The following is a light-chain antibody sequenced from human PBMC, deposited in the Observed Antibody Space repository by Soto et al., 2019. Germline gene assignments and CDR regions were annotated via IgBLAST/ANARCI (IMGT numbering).Light chain of an antibody. J-gene: IGKJ3*01. Sequence: EIVLTQSPGTLSLSPGERATLSCRASQSVSSSYLAWYQQKPGQAPRLLIYGASTRATGIPDRLSGSGSGTDFILTISRLEPEDFAVYYCQQYGSSPPFTFGPGTKVDIK. CDR1: QSVSSSY. V-gene: IGKV3-20*01. CDR2: GAS. CDR3: QQYGSSPPFT.